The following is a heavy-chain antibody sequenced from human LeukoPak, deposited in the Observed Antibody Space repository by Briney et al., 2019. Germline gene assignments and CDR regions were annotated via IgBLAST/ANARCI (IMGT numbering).Heavy chain of an antibody. CDR3: AKRSRAYYFDY. CDR1: GFTFSSYA. CDR2: ISGSGGST. V-gene: IGHV3-23*01. Sequence: GGSLRLSCAASGFTFSSYAMSWVRQAPGKGLEWVSAISGSGGSTYYADSVKGRFTISRHNSQNTLYLEMNSLRAEDTAVYYCAKRSRAYYFDYWGQGTLVTVSS. J-gene: IGHJ4*02.